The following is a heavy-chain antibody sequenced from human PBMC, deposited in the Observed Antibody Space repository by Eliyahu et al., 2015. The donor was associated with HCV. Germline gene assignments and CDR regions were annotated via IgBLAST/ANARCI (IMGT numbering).Heavy chain of an antibody. CDR2: ISSSGDTI. CDR3: ARDPQYTRGPAQTEH. CDR1: GFTFTDYY. D-gene: IGHD6-19*01. Sequence: QVQLVESGGGLVKPGGSLRLSCAASGFTFTDYYMXWIRQAPGKGLGWVSCISSSGDTIYYADSVKGRFTISRDNAKNSLYLQMDGLRGDDTAIYYCARDPQYTRGPAQTEHWGQGTLVTVSS. J-gene: IGHJ1*01. V-gene: IGHV3-11*01.